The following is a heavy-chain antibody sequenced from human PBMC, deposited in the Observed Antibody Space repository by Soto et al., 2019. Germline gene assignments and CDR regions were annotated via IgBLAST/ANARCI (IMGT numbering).Heavy chain of an antibody. D-gene: IGHD6-19*01. CDR1: GFTFSSYA. CDR3: AKDVEYSSGWYGPSDY. Sequence: GGSLRLSCAASGFTFSSYAMSWVRQAPGKGLEWVSAISGSGGSTYYADSMKGRFTISRDNSKNTLYLQMNSLRAEDTAVYYCAKDVEYSSGWYGPSDYWGQGTLVTVSS. J-gene: IGHJ4*02. CDR2: ISGSGGST. V-gene: IGHV3-23*01.